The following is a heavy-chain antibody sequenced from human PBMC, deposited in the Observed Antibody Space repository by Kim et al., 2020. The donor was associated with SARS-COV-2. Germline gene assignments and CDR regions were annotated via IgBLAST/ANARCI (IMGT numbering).Heavy chain of an antibody. Sequence: GGSLRLSCAASGFTFGNAWMRWVRQAPGKGLEWVGRIKSKTDGGTKDYAAPVKGRFTISRDDSKNTLYLQMNSLKTEDTAVYYCTTDHYLRSYYYDSSGSPLTYWGQEPLLTVSS. CDR3: TTDHYLRSYYYDSSGSPLTY. CDR1: GFTFGNAW. V-gene: IGHV3-15*01. J-gene: IGHJ4*02. CDR2: IKSKTDGGTK. D-gene: IGHD3-22*01.